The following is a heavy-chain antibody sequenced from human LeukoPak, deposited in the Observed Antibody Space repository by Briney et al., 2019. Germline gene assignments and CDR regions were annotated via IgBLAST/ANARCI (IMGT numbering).Heavy chain of an antibody. V-gene: IGHV4-59*01. D-gene: IGHD5-18*01. CDR2: IRNSGST. J-gene: IGHJ4*02. CDR1: GGSFSGYY. Sequence: SETLSLTCAVYGGSFSGYYWSWIRQPPGKGLEWIGNIRNSGSTKYNPSLESGVTILVDTSKSQFSLKVTSVTAADTAMYFCARGTQLWLTGLYFDYWSQGNMVTVS. CDR3: ARGTQLWLTGLYFDY.